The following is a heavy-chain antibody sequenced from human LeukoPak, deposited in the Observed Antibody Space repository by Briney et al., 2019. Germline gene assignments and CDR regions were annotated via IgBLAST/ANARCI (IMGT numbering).Heavy chain of an antibody. Sequence: GGSLRLSRAASGFTFSSSWMSWVRQAPGKGLEWVANIKEVGSEKYYVDSVTGRFTISRDNAKNSLYLQMNSLRAEDTAVYYCVRYRSLGHWGQGTLVTVSS. D-gene: IGHD1-14*01. V-gene: IGHV3-7*01. CDR3: VRYRSLGH. CDR2: IKEVGSEK. J-gene: IGHJ4*02. CDR1: GFTFSSSW.